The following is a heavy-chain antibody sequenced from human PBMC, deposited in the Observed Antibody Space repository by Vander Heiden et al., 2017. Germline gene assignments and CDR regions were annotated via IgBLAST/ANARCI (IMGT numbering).Heavy chain of an antibody. D-gene: IGHD2-15*01. CDR2: INPNSGGT. J-gene: IGHJ6*02. CDR3: ASSGIVDGYYGMDV. CDR1: GYTFTGSY. V-gene: IGHV1-2*02. Sequence: QVQLVQSGAEVKKPGASVKVSCTASGYTFTGSYLHWVRQAPGQGLEWMGWINPNSGGTNYAQKFQGRVTMTRDTSISTAYMELSRLRSDDAAVYYCASSGIVDGYYGMDVWGQGTTVTVSS.